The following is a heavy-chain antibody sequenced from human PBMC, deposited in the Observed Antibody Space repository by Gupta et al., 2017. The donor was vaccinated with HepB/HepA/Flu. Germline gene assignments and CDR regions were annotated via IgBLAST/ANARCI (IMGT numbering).Heavy chain of an antibody. V-gene: IGHV3-48*02. CDR1: GFTFSSYS. CDR2: ISSSSSTI. J-gene: IGHJ6*03. D-gene: IGHD3-22*01. CDR3: HLYDSSGYPGYYYMDV. Sequence: EVQLVESGGGLVQPGGSLRLSCAAAGFTFSSYSMNCVRQAPGKGLEWVSYISSSSSTIYYADSVKGRFTISRDNAKNSLYLQMNSLRDEDTAVYYCHLYDSSGYPGYYYMDVWGKGTTVTVSS.